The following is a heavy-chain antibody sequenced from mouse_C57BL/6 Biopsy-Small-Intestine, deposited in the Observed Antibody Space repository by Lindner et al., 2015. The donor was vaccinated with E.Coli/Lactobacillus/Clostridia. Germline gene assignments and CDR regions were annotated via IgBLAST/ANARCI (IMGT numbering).Heavy chain of an antibody. J-gene: IGHJ1*01. CDR1: GCTFTGYY. CDR3: ARSLVSTYYDYYGLDV. CDR2: INPNSDVT. D-gene: IGHD2-2*01. V-gene: IGHV1-72*04. Sequence: SVKVSCKASGCTFTGYYIHWVRQAPGQGLEWMGRINPNSDVTKFAQKFQGRVTLTRDTSISTAYLELSRLRSDDTAVYYCARSLVSTYYDYYGLDVWGQGTTVTVSS.